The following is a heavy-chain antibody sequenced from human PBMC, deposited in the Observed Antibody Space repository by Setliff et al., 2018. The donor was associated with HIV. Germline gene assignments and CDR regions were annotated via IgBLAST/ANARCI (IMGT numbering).Heavy chain of an antibody. V-gene: IGHV4-39*01. D-gene: IGHD3-3*01. CDR2: VHFGGST. Sequence: SSETLSLTCSVSSGSIGSNYYWGWVRRPPGKGLEWIGNVHFGGSTYYNPSLDSRVTIHVATSKKQFFLSLSSVTAADTAVYYCARPALGIGGGSMFDSWGQGIRVTVSS. CDR3: ARPALGIGGGSMFDS. J-gene: IGHJ4*02. CDR1: SGSIGSNYY.